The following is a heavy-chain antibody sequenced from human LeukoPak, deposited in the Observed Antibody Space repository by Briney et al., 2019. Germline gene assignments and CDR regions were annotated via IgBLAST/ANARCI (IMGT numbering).Heavy chain of an antibody. V-gene: IGHV5-51*01. Sequence: GESLKISCKGSGYSFTSYWIGWVRQMPGKGLEWMGIIYPGDSDARYSPSFQGQVTISADKSISTAYLQWSSLKASDTAMYYCARHRHYCSSTSCYAEDYYYYMDVWGKGTTVTVSS. CDR2: IYPGDSDA. J-gene: IGHJ6*03. D-gene: IGHD2-2*01. CDR3: ARHRHYCSSTSCYAEDYYYYMDV. CDR1: GYSFTSYW.